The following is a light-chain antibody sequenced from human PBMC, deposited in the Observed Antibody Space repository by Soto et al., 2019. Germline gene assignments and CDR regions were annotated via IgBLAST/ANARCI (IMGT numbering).Light chain of an antibody. Sequence: EVVLTQSPDTLYLSPGERATLSCRASQSVRSGRLAWYQQKPGQAPTLVIFDASNRASGVPVRFSGSGSGTDFTLTITRLEPEDFAVYSCQEYDVSPPITFGRGTRLEIK. CDR1: QSVRSGR. CDR2: DAS. CDR3: QEYDVSPPIT. V-gene: IGKV3-20*01. J-gene: IGKJ5*01.